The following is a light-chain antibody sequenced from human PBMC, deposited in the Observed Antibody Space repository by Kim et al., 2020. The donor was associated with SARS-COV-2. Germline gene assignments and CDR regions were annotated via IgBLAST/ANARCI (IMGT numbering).Light chain of an antibody. CDR3: QQYSNWPPGT. Sequence: STGKSVVLPCVASQTIGNSLAWFQQKDGPPPRPPIDDVSTRAAGVPVRFSGSGSGTEFTLTISSLQSEDFAVYYCQQYSNWPPGTLGQGTKVDIK. J-gene: IGKJ1*01. CDR2: DVS. V-gene: IGKV3-15*01. CDR1: QTIGNS.